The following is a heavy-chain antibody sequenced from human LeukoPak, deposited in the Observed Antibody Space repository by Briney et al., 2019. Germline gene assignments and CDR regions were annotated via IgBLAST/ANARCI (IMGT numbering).Heavy chain of an antibody. V-gene: IGHV3-23*01. Sequence: GGSLRLSCAASGFTFSSYAMSWVRQAPGKGLEWVSAISDSGGTTYYADSVKGRFTISRDNSKNTLHLQMNSLRAEDTAVYYCAKASTTLYYDLWSGYPSRYWGQGALVTVSS. D-gene: IGHD3-3*01. CDR2: ISDSGGTT. J-gene: IGHJ4*02. CDR3: AKASTTLYYDLWSGYPSRY. CDR1: GFTFSSYA.